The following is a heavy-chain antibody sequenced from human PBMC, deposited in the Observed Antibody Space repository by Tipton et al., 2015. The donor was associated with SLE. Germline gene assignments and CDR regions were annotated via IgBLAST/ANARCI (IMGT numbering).Heavy chain of an antibody. V-gene: IGHV4-4*07. Sequence: TLSLTCTVSGGSISSYYWTWIRQPAGKGLEWIGRIYTSGSTDYNPSLKSRVTMSIDASKNQFSLKLSSVTAADTAVYYCASDNPTYFDYWGQGALVPVSS. CDR1: GGSISSYY. CDR3: ASDNPTYFDY. J-gene: IGHJ4*02. CDR2: IYTSGST. D-gene: IGHD1-14*01.